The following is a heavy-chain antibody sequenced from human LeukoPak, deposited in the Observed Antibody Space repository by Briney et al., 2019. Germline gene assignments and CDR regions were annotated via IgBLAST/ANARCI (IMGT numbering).Heavy chain of an antibody. D-gene: IGHD1-14*01. CDR3: ARRGSGASLEYYFDL. V-gene: IGHV4-39*01. CDR1: GGSISISSDY. J-gene: IGHJ2*01. Sequence: SETLSLTCTVSGGSISISSDYWGWIRQPPGKGLEWIGSIYYSGSTNYNPSLKSRVTMSVDTSKNQFSLNLSSATAADTAVYYCARRGSGASLEYYFDLWGRGTLVTVSS. CDR2: IYYSGST.